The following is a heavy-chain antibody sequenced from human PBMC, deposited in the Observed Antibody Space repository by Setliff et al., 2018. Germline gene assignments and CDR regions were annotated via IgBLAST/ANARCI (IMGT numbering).Heavy chain of an antibody. CDR2: IYTSGSP. Sequence: SETLSLTCTLSGGSISSGNHFWSWIQQPAGKGLEWIGRIYTSGSPKYIPSLKSRVTMSVDTSKNQFSLRLDSVTAADTAVYYCASGRRDSYNFADWYFDLWGPGTLVTVSS. V-gene: IGHV4-61*02. D-gene: IGHD1-1*01. J-gene: IGHJ2*01. CDR3: ASGRRDSYNFADWYFDL. CDR1: GGSISSGNHF.